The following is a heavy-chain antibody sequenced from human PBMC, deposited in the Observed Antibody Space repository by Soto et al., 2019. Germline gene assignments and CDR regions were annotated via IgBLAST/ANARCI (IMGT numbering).Heavy chain of an antibody. CDR1: GGTFSSYA. CDR3: ARAPSGSYPEFDY. D-gene: IGHD1-26*01. J-gene: IGHJ4*02. CDR2: IIPIFGTA. V-gene: IGHV1-69*06. Sequence: SVKVSCKASGGTFSSYAISWVRQAPGQGLEWMGGIIPIFGTANYAQKFQGRVTITADNSRNMLFLQMNSLRPDDTAVYYCARAPSGSYPEFDYWGQGTLVTVSS.